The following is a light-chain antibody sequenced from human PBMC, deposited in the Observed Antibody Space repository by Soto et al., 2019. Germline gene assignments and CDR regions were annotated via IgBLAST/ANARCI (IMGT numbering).Light chain of an antibody. Sequence: DIQMTQSPSSVSASLGDRVTITCRASQGIRSWLAWYKQKPGTAPKLLIYAASTLQSGVPSRFSGSGSGTDFSLPISRLQPDDCATYLCQQANSFPIPCGQGTRLEIK. CDR2: AAS. CDR1: QGIRSW. CDR3: QQANSFPIP. V-gene: IGKV1-12*01. J-gene: IGKJ5*01.